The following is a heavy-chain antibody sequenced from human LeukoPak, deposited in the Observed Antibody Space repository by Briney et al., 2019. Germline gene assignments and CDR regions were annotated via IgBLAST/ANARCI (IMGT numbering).Heavy chain of an antibody. CDR3: ARDYSNYEIDY. Sequence: ATLTVSCTASGYTFTSYDINWVRQGPGQGLEWMGWMNPNSGNTGYAQKFQGRVTMTRNTSISTAYMELSSLRSEDTGVYYCARDYSNYEIDYWGQGTLVTVSS. CDR2: MNPNSGNT. CDR1: GYTFTSYD. D-gene: IGHD4-11*01. J-gene: IGHJ4*02. V-gene: IGHV1-8*01.